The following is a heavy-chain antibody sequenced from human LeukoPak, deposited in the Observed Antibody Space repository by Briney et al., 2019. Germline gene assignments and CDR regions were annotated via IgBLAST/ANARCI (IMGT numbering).Heavy chain of an antibody. Sequence: SEALSLTCTVSGGSISSYYWSWIRQPPGKGLEWIGYIYYSGSTNYNPSLKSRVTISVDTSKNQFSLKLSSVTAADTAVYYCASTRNRDSNIFDYWGQGTLVTVSS. J-gene: IGHJ4*02. V-gene: IGHV4-59*01. CDR3: ASTRNRDSNIFDY. CDR2: IYYSGST. CDR1: GGSISSYY. D-gene: IGHD4-11*01.